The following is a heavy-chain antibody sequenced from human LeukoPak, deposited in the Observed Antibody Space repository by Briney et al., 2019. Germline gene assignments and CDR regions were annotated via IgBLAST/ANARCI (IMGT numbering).Heavy chain of an antibody. D-gene: IGHD6-19*01. V-gene: IGHV4-39*07. CDR1: GGSISSSSYY. CDR2: IYYSGST. CDR3: ARDSGSGWYHPY. J-gene: IGHJ4*02. Sequence: SETLSLTCTVSGGSISSSSYYWGWIRQPPGKGLEWIGSIYYSGSTYYNPSLKSRVTISVDTSKNQFSLKLSSVTAADTAVYYCARDSGSGWYHPYWGQGTLVTVSS.